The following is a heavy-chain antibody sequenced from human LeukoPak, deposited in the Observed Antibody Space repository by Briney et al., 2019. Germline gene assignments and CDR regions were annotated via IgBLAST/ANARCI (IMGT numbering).Heavy chain of an antibody. Sequence: PSETLSLTRTVSGGSISSYYWSWIRPPPRQGLEWIGYIYYSGSTNYNPSLKSRVTISVDTSKNQFSLKLTSVTAADTAVYYCARQSGGGSYYYFDYWGQGTLVTVSS. D-gene: IGHD1-26*01. V-gene: IGHV4-59*08. CDR2: IYYSGST. CDR1: GGSISSYY. CDR3: ARQSGGGSYYYFDY. J-gene: IGHJ4*02.